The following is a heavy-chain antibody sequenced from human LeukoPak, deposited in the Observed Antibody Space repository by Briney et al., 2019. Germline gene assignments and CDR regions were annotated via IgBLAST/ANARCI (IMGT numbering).Heavy chain of an antibody. D-gene: IGHD6-13*01. CDR3: AREANIATAIVWFDP. CDR1: GGSFSGYY. Sequence: SETLSLTCAVYGGSFSGYYWNWIRQPPGKGLEWIGEINHSGSTNYNPSLKSRVTISIDTSKNQFSLKLSSMTAADTAVYYCAREANIATAIVWFDPWGQGTLVTVSS. CDR2: INHSGST. J-gene: IGHJ5*02. V-gene: IGHV4-34*01.